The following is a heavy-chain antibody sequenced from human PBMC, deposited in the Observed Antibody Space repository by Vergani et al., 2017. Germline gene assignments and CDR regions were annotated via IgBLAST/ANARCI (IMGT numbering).Heavy chain of an antibody. J-gene: IGHJ3*02. Sequence: QAQLQESGPGLVKPSETLSLTCSVSGGSMSGYYWSWIRQPPGKELEWIGYMYHSCSTNYNPSLETRVTIAGDTSKNQFSLKLNSVTAAVTAVYYCARDEGGCSSTSCYISAFDIWGQGTMVTVSS. V-gene: IGHV4-59*01. CDR3: ARDEGGCSSTSCYISAFDI. D-gene: IGHD2-2*02. CDR1: GGSMSGYY. CDR2: MYHSCST.